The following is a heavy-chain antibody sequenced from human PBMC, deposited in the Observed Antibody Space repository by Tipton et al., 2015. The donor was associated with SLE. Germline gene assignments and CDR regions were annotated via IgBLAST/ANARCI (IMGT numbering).Heavy chain of an antibody. CDR1: GFTFSSYA. Sequence: SLRLSCAASGFTFSSYAMSRVRQAPGKGLEWVSYISGSGNTIFYADSVKGRFTISRDNAKNSLYLHMNSLRAEDTAIYYCARDATGLNWFDPWGQGTLVTVSS. V-gene: IGHV3-48*03. CDR3: ARDATGLNWFDP. J-gene: IGHJ5*02. D-gene: IGHD3-10*01. CDR2: ISGSGNTI.